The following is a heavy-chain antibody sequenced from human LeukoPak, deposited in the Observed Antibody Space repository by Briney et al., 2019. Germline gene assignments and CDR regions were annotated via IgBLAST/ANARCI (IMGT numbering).Heavy chain of an antibody. J-gene: IGHJ4*02. CDR2: INSDGSST. CDR1: GFTFSTYW. D-gene: IGHD3-10*01. CDR3: ARETNLISSGLDY. V-gene: IGHV3-74*01. Sequence: PGGSLRLSCAASGFTFSTYWMHWVRQAPGKGLVWVSRINSDGSSTSYADSVKGRFTISRDNAKNTLYLQMNSLRAEDTAVYYCARETNLISSGLDYWGQGTLVTVSS.